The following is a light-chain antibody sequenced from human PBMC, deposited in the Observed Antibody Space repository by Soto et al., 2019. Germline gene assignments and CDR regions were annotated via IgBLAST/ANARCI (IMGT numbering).Light chain of an antibody. CDR3: QQYGSSFT. Sequence: EVVLTQSPGTLSLSPGERATLSYRASQSVSNTYVAWYQHIPGQTPRLLIYGASNRATGIPDRFSGSGSGTDFTLTISRLEPEDFAVYYCQQYGSSFTFGPGTKVDIK. CDR1: QSVSNTY. CDR2: GAS. J-gene: IGKJ3*01. V-gene: IGKV3-20*01.